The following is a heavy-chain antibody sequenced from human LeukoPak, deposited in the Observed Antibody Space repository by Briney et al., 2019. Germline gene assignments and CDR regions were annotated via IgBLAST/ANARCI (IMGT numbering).Heavy chain of an antibody. CDR3: AKAPVSSCRGAFCYPFDY. J-gene: IGHJ4*02. D-gene: IGHD2-15*01. CDR2: ISGSGGST. Sequence: GGSLRLSCAASGFTFSSYAMSWVRQAPGKGLEWVSAISGSGGSTYYADSVKGRFTISRDNSKNTLYLQMNSLRAEDAAVYYCAKAPVSSCRGAFCYPFDYWGQGTLVTVSS. CDR1: GFTFSSYA. V-gene: IGHV3-23*01.